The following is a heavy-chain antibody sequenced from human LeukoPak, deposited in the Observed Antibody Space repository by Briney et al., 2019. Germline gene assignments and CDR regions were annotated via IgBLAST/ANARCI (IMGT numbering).Heavy chain of an antibody. V-gene: IGHV3-23*01. CDR2: ISDSGGTR. CDR3: ARDCSGGARGWFDP. Sequence: PGGTLRLSCAASGFAFSNQAMGWVRQASGKGREWVSVISDSGGTRYYADSVKGRFTISRDNSKNTLFLQMNSLRAGDTAVYYCARDCSGGARGWFDPWGQGTLVTVSS. D-gene: IGHD2-8*02. J-gene: IGHJ5*02. CDR1: GFAFSNQA.